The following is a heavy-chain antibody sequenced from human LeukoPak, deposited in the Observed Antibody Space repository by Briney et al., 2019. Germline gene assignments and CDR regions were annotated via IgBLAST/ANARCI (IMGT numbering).Heavy chain of an antibody. CDR2: IGGVGAST. J-gene: IGHJ6*02. V-gene: IGHV3-23*01. CDR1: GFTFSSHA. CDR3: AKNKKEGFYYYYGMDV. Sequence: PGGSLRLSCAASGFTFSSHAMNWVRQAPGKGLEWVSSIGGVGASTYYADSVNGRFTISRDNSKNTLYLQMNSLRAEDTVVYYCAKNKKEGFYYYYGMDVWGQGTTVTVSS.